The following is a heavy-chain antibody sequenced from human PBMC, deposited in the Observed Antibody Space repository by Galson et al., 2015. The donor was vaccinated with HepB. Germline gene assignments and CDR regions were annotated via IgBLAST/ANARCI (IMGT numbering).Heavy chain of an antibody. V-gene: IGHV3-30*04. D-gene: IGHD3-22*01. J-gene: IGHJ3*02. CDR3: ARASHYYDSSGYYYSGAFDI. CDR1: GFTFSSYA. Sequence: SLRLSCAASGFTFSSYAMHWVRQAPGKGLEWVAVISYDGSNKYYADSVKGRFTISRDNSKNTLYLQMNSLRAEDTAVYYCARASHYYDSSGYYYSGAFDIWGQGTMVTVSS. CDR2: ISYDGSNK.